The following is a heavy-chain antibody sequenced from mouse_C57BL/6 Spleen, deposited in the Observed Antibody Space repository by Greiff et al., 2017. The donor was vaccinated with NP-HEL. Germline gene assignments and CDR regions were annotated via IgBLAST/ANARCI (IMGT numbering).Heavy chain of an antibody. CDR1: GFTFSSYT. D-gene: IGHD3-2*02. J-gene: IGHJ3*01. CDR3: ARRKNSSGPFAY. CDR2: ISGGGGNT. V-gene: IGHV5-9*01. Sequence: EVNVVESGGGLVKPGGSLKLSCAASGFTFSSYTMSWVRQTPEKRLEWVATISGGGGNTYYPDSVKGRFTISRDNAKNTLYLQMSSLRSEDTALYYCARRKNSSGPFAYWGQGTLVTVSA.